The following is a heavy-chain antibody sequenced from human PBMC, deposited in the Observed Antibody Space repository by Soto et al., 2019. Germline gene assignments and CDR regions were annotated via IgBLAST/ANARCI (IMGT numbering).Heavy chain of an antibody. CDR3: ARGDSIGWLEY. D-gene: IGHD6-19*01. Sequence: SETLSLTCTFSVVSISSYYWSCIRHPAGKGLEWIGRIYTSGSTTYNPSLKSRVTMSVDTSKNQFSLKLSSVTAADTAVYYCARGDSIGWLEYWEQETLVTVS. CDR1: VVSISSYY. CDR2: IYTSGST. J-gene: IGHJ4*02. V-gene: IGHV4-4*07.